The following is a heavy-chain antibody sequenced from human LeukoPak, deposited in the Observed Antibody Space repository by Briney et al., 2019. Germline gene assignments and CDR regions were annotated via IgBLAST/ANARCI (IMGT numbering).Heavy chain of an antibody. CDR1: GVSFSGYY. CDR3: ARARGEYSSGWYVGYYYYYMVV. D-gene: IGHD6-19*01. CDR2: INHSGST. V-gene: IGHV4-34*01. Sequence: SETLSLTCAVYGVSFSGYYWSWIRQPPGKGLEWIGEINHSGSTNYNPSLKSRVTISVDTSKNQFSLKLSSVTAADTAVYYCARARGEYSSGWYVGYYYYYMVVWGKGTTVTVSS. J-gene: IGHJ6*03.